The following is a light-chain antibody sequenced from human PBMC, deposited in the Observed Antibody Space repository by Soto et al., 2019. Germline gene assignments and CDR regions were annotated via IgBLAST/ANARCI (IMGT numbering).Light chain of an antibody. V-gene: IGKV3-20*01. J-gene: IGKJ1*01. Sequence: EIVLTQSPGTLSLSPGDRATLSCRASQSVSSSYLAWYQQKPGQAPRLLIYGASGRATGIPDRFSGSGSGTDFTLTISRLEPEDFAVYYCQQYDTSSWTFGQGTKVDIK. CDR3: QQYDTSSWT. CDR1: QSVSSSY. CDR2: GAS.